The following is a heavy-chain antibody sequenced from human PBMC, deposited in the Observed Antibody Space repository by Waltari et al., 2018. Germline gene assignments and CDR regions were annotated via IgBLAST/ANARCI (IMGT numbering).Heavy chain of an antibody. CDR1: GFTVTTNH. CDR2: IYSGGSI. Sequence: EVQLVESGGGLVQPGGSLTLSCTASGFTVTTNHVSWVRQAPGKGLEWVGIIYSGGSIDYADSVKDRFRIARDNSKNTVYFQMDGLRVEDTAVYYCARGPRYCGTTSCYSPHYWGQGTLVTVSS. V-gene: IGHV3-66*01. J-gene: IGHJ4*02. CDR3: ARGPRYCGTTSCYSPHY. D-gene: IGHD2-2*01.